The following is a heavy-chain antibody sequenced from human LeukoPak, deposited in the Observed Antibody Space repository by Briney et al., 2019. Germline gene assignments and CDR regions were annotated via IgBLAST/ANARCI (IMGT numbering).Heavy chain of an antibody. J-gene: IGHJ4*02. V-gene: IGHV1-46*01. Sequence: ASVKVSCKASGYTFTNYYIHWVRQAPGQGLEWMGIIHPSGGSTSYAQQFQGRVTMTRDTSTSTVYMELSSLRYEDRAVYYCARAYGGHFYFDYWGQGTLVTVSS. CDR3: ARAYGGHFYFDY. CDR1: GYTFTNYY. D-gene: IGHD4-23*01. CDR2: IHPSGGST.